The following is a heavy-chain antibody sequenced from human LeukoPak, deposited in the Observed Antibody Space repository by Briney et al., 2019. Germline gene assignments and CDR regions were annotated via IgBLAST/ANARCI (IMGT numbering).Heavy chain of an antibody. D-gene: IGHD6-13*01. V-gene: IGHV4-61*02. CDR3: ARDSDSSSWYWYYGMDV. CDR1: GGSISSGSYY. J-gene: IGHJ6*02. Sequence: SETLSLTCTVSGGSISSGSYYWSWIRQPAGKGLEWIGRIYTSGSTNYNPSLKSRVTISVDTSKNQFSLKLSSVTAADTAVYYCARDSDSSSWYWYYGMDVWGQGTTVTVS. CDR2: IYTSGST.